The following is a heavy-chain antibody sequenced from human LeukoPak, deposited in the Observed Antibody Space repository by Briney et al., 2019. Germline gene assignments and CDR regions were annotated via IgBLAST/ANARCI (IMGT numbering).Heavy chain of an antibody. CDR1: GFTFRNYW. V-gene: IGHV3-7*03. CDR2: INEGGNEK. CDR3: ARNSGWFRFDY. Sequence: PGGSLGLSCAASGFTFRNYWMSWVRQVPGKGLEWVVNINEGGNEKNYVDSVKGRFTISRDNAKNSLYLQMNSLRAEDTAVYYCARNSGWFRFDYWGQGTLVTVSS. J-gene: IGHJ4*02. D-gene: IGHD6-19*01.